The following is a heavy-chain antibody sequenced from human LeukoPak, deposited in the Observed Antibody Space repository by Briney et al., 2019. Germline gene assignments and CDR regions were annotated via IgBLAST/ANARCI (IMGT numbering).Heavy chain of an antibody. CDR3: ARRRDYFDY. V-gene: IGHV3-11*01. CDR2: ISSSGSNI. Sequence: GGSLRLSCAASGFTLSDYYMSWIRQAPGKGLEWISYISSSGSNIYYADSVKGRFTMSRDNAKGSLYLQMNSLRAEDTAIYYCARRRDYFDYWGQGTPVTVSS. CDR1: GFTLSDYY. J-gene: IGHJ4*02.